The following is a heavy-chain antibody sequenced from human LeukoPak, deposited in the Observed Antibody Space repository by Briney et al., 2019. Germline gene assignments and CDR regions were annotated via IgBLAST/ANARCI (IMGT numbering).Heavy chain of an antibody. J-gene: IGHJ3*02. V-gene: IGHV1-18*01. Sequence: ASVKVSCKASGYTFTSYGISWVRQAPGQGLEWMGWISAYNGNTNYAQKLQGRVTMTTDTSTSTAYMELRSLRSDDTAVYYCARDPTPIFGVVKDAFDIWGQGTMVTVSS. CDR2: ISAYNGNT. CDR1: GYTFTSYG. CDR3: ARDPTPIFGVVKDAFDI. D-gene: IGHD3-3*01.